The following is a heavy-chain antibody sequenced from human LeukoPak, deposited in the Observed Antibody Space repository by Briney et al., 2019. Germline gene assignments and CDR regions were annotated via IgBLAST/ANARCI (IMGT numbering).Heavy chain of an antibody. Sequence: LSGGTLRLSCAASGFTFSNHGMNWVRQAPGKGLEWVSGISPSGDITYYADSVKGRFTISRDNSKNTLYLQMNSLRAEDTAVYYCAKDTHVFTWGQGTLVTVSS. V-gene: IGHV3-23*01. CDR3: AKDTHVFT. CDR2: ISPSGDIT. J-gene: IGHJ5*02. CDR1: GFTFSNHG. D-gene: IGHD2-21*01.